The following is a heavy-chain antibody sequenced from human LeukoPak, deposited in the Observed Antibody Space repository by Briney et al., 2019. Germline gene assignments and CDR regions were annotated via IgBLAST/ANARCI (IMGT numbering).Heavy chain of an antibody. Sequence: SETLSLTCTVSGGPISSYYWSWIRQPPGKGLEWIGYIYYSGGTYYNPSLKSRVTISVDTSKNQFSLKVSSVTAADTAVYYCARHSIAVADRYFDYWGQGTLVTVSS. D-gene: IGHD6-19*01. V-gene: IGHV4-59*08. CDR3: ARHSIAVADRYFDY. CDR2: IYYSGGT. J-gene: IGHJ4*02. CDR1: GGPISSYY.